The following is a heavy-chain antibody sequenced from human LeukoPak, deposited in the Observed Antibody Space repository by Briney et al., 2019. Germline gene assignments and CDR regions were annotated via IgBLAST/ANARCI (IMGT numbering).Heavy chain of an antibody. CDR1: GFTFYDYG. J-gene: IGHJ3*02. D-gene: IGHD3-10*01. V-gene: IGHV3-20*04. Sequence: PGGSLRLSCAASGFTFYDYGMSWVRQAPGKGLEWVSGINWNGGSTGYADSVKGRFTISRANAKNSLYLQMNSPRAEDTALYYCARGGGYGSGSYRDIWGQGTMVTVSS. CDR3: ARGGGYGSGSYRDI. CDR2: INWNGGST.